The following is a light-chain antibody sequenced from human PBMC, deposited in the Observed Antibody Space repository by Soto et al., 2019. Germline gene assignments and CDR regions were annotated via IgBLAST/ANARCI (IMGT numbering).Light chain of an antibody. CDR3: QSYDSSLSGYVV. Sequence: QSVLTQPPSVYGAPGQRVTISCTGSSSNIGAGYDVHWYQQLPGTAPKLLIYGHSNRPSGVPDRFSGSKSGTSASLAITGLQAEDEADYYCQSYDSSLSGYVVFGGGTKVTVL. J-gene: IGLJ2*01. CDR2: GHS. CDR1: SSNIGAGYD. V-gene: IGLV1-40*01.